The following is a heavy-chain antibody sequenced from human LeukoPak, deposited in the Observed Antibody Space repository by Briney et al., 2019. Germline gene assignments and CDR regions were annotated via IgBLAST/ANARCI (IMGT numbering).Heavy chain of an antibody. D-gene: IGHD3-22*01. J-gene: IGHJ3*02. Sequence: ASVKVSCKASGYTFTSYYMHWVRQAPGQGLEWMGWINPNSGGTNYAQKFQGRVTMTGDTSISTAYMELSRLRSDDTAVYYCARPDFDSSGYYDAFDIWGQGTMVTVSS. CDR3: ARPDFDSSGYYDAFDI. V-gene: IGHV1-2*02. CDR2: INPNSGGT. CDR1: GYTFTSYY.